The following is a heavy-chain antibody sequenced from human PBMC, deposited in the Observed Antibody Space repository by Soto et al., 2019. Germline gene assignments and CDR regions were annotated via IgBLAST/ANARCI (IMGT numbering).Heavy chain of an antibody. CDR2: IIPIFGTA. Sequence: QVQLVQSGAEVKKPGSSVKVSCQASCGTFSSYAISWVRQAPGQGLEWMGGIIPIFGTANYAQKFQGRVTITADESTSTAYLELSSLRSEATAVYYCARVGQGILRFLEWFYYYGMDVWGQGPTVTVSS. CDR3: ARVGQGILRFLEWFYYYGMDV. CDR1: CGTFSSYA. D-gene: IGHD3-3*01. V-gene: IGHV1-69*01. J-gene: IGHJ6*02.